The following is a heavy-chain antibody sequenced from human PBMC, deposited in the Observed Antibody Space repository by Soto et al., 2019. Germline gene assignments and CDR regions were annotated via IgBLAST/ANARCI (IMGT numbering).Heavy chain of an antibody. V-gene: IGHV3-23*01. J-gene: IGHJ4*02. CDR1: GFTFSTYA. CDR3: ARDPSHSYYTLFYYFDY. CDR2: ISGSGSNT. Sequence: GGSLRLSCAASGFTFSTYAMSWVRQAPGKGLEWVSAISGSGSNTYYADSVKGRFTISRDDSKSTLYLQMNSLRAEDTAVYYCARDPSHSYYTLFYYFDYWGQGTLVTVS. D-gene: IGHD1-26*01.